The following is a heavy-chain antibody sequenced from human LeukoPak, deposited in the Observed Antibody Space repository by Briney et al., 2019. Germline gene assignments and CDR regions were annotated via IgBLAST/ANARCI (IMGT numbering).Heavy chain of an antibody. J-gene: IGHJ4*02. CDR3: ARDDY. V-gene: IGHV3-21*01. CDR2: ISSSSSYI. CDR1: GFTFSSYS. Sequence: GGSLRLSCAASGFTFSSYSMNWVRQAPGKGLEWVSSISSSSSYIYYADSVKGRFIITSDNAKNSLHLQISIQTADATSVYYSARDDYWGQGTLVTVSS.